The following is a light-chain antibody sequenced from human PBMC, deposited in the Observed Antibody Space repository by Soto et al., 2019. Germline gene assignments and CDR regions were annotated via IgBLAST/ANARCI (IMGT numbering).Light chain of an antibody. CDR3: QQYGSSPPIT. Sequence: IVFTQAPGALSLPPRERATVSWRASQNVSSNYLAWYQQRPGPPPRLLIYAASTRATGTPDSCSGGGSGAVFPTTISRLEPEDFAVYYCQQYGSSPPITFGQGTRLEIK. V-gene: IGKV3-20*01. CDR2: AAS. CDR1: QNVSSNY. J-gene: IGKJ5*01.